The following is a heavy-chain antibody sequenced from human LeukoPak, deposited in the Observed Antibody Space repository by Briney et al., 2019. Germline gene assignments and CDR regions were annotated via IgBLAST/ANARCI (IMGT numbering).Heavy chain of an antibody. V-gene: IGHV3-30*04. D-gene: IGHD2-8*01. CDR3: AAQPCINGICYLDY. CDR2: ISYHARDQ. J-gene: IGHJ4*02. Sequence: GGSLRLSCTASGSTFSDHAMHWVRQAPGKGLEWVTVISYHARDQFYADSVKGRFTVSRDNSRNTLYLQMNSLRTEDSAVYYRAAQPCINGICYLDYWGQGTLVTVSS. CDR1: GSTFSDHA.